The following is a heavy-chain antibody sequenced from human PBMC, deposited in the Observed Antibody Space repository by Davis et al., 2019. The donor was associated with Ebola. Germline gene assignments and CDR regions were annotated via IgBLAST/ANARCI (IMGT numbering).Heavy chain of an antibody. CDR3: AVSAATMPTAQFAGG. CDR2: ISSSSSYI. J-gene: IGHJ4*02. CDR1: GFTFNSCA. Sequence: GESLKISCSASGFTFNSCAMNWVRQAPGKGLEWVSYISSSSSYIYYADSVKGRFTISRDNAKNSLYLQMNSLRAEDTAVYYCAVSAATMPTAQFAGGRGQGTLVTVSS. D-gene: IGHD2-15*01. V-gene: IGHV3-21*01.